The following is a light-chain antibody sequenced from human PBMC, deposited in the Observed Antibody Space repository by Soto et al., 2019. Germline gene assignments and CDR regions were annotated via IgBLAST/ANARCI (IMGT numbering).Light chain of an antibody. Sequence: QSVLTQPASVSGSPGQSITISCTGTSSDVDGYNYVSWYQQHPGKAPKLMIYDVSNRPSGVSNRFSGSKSGNTASLTISGLQAEDEADYYCSSYTSSSTHVVFGGGTQLTVL. CDR3: SSYTSSSTHVV. V-gene: IGLV2-14*01. CDR1: SSDVDGYNY. CDR2: DVS. J-gene: IGLJ2*01.